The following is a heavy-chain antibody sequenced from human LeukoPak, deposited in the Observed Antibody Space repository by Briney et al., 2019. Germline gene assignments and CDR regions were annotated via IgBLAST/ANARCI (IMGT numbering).Heavy chain of an antibody. CDR2: ISYDGSNK. CDR3: AKDGGAYGFDY. CDR1: GFTFSSYG. Sequence: PGGSLRLSCAASGFTFSSYGMHWVRQAPGKGLEWVAVISYDGSNKYYADSVKGRFTISRDNSKNTLYLQMNSLRAEDTAVYYCAKDGGAYGFDYWGQGTLVTGSS. D-gene: IGHD3-16*01. V-gene: IGHV3-30*18. J-gene: IGHJ4*02.